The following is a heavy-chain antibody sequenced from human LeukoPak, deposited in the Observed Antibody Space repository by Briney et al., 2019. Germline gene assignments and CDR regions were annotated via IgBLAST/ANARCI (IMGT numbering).Heavy chain of an antibody. CDR2: INPNSGGT. Sequence: ASVKVSCKASGYTFTGYYMHWVRQAPGQGLEWMGSINPNSGGTNYAQKFQGRVTMTTDTSMSTAYMELSRLTSDDTAVYYCARAGGRSWFDPWGQGTLVTVSS. V-gene: IGHV1-2*02. J-gene: IGHJ5*02. CDR1: GYTFTGYY. CDR3: ARAGGRSWFDP.